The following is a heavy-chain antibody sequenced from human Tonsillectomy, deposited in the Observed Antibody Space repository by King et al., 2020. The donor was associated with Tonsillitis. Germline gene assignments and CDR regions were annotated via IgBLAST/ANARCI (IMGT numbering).Heavy chain of an antibody. D-gene: IGHD6-19*01. Sequence: HVQLVQSGAEVKKPGASVKVSCKASGYTFTGYYMHWVRQAPGQGLEWMGWINPNSGGTNYVQKFQGRVTMTRDTSISTAYMELSSLRSDDTAVYYCARAGVVAVAGMFAEYFQHCGQGALVSVSS. CDR2: INPNSGGT. CDR3: ARAGVVAVAGMFAEYFQH. J-gene: IGHJ1*01. V-gene: IGHV1-2*02. CDR1: GYTFTGYY.